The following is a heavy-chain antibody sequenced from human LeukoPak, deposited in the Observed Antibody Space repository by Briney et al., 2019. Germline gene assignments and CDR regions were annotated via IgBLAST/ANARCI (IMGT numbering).Heavy chain of an antibody. CDR3: AKLSSYWSFDY. D-gene: IGHD6-13*01. CDR2: ISGSGDNT. Sequence: GGSLRLSCAASGFTFSGYAMSWVRQVPGKGLEWVSVISGSGDNTYYADSVKGRFTISRDNAKNTLFLQMNSLRVEDTAVYYCAKLSSYWSFDYWGQGSLVTVSS. J-gene: IGHJ4*02. CDR1: GFTFSGYA. V-gene: IGHV3-23*01.